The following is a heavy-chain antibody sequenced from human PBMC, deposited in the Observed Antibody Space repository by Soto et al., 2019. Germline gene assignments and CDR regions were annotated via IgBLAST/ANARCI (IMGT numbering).Heavy chain of an antibody. CDR3: ARDVVNSGYDYRHLDY. CDR2: IYYSGST. J-gene: IGHJ4*02. V-gene: IGHV4-31*02. CDR1: VGCISGRGEC. Sequence: PSESLGDRSTVAVGCISGRGECRSWNRQHRGKGLEWIGYIYYSGSTYYNPSLKGRVTISVDTSKNQFSLKLSSVTAADTAVYYCARDVVNSGYDYRHLDYWGQGTLVTVS. D-gene: IGHD5-12*01.